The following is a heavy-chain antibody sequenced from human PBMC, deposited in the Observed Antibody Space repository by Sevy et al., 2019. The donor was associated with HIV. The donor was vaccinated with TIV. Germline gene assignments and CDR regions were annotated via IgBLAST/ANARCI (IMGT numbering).Heavy chain of an antibody. CDR2: ISYDGSNK. J-gene: IGHJ4*02. CDR1: GFTFSSYG. Sequence: GGSLRLSCAASGFTFSSYGMHWVRQAPGKGLEWVAVISYDGSNKYYADSVKGRFTISRDNSKNTLYLQMNSLRAEDTAVYYCASYSSSWTFDYWGQRTLVTVSS. D-gene: IGHD6-13*01. CDR3: ASYSSSWTFDY. V-gene: IGHV3-30*03.